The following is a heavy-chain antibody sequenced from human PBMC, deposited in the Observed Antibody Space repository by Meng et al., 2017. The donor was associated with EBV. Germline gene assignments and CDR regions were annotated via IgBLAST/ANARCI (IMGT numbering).Heavy chain of an antibody. CDR1: GGPFRYYA. CDR2: FLPRLGAP. J-gene: IGHJ4*02. CDR3: ASESGRGYTPDY. Sequence: QLVRLTAKVTKPGSSVKVSCKTSGGPFRYYAISWVRQAPGQGLEWLGGFLPRLGAPNYAQKFHGRVKITADESTSTHYMDLSSLRSEDTAIYYCASESGRGYTPDYWGQGTLVTVSS. V-gene: IGHV1-69*01. D-gene: IGHD3-10*01.